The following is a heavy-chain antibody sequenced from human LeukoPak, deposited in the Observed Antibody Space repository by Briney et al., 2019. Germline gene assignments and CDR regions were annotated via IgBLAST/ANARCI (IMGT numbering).Heavy chain of an antibody. Sequence: GGSLRLSCAASGFSFSSYWMHWVRQAPGKGLVWVSGINIHGTGTIYADSVKGRFTISRDNAKNTLYLQMNSLRAEDTAVYYCARDWRHHVDYWGQGILVTVSS. V-gene: IGHV3-74*01. J-gene: IGHJ4*02. CDR1: GFSFSSYW. CDR2: INIHGTGT. D-gene: IGHD1-14*01. CDR3: ARDWRHHVDY.